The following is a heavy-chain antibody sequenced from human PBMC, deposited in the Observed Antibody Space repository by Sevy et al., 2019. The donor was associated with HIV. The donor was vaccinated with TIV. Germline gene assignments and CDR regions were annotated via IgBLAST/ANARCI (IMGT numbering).Heavy chain of an antibody. V-gene: IGHV3-23*01. J-gene: IGHJ4*02. D-gene: IGHD5-18*01. CDR1: GFTFSSYA. CDR3: AKVLVDTAMVSYFDY. Sequence: GGSLRLSCAASGFTFSSYAMSWVRQAPGKGLEWVSAISGSGGSTYYAHSVKGRFTISRDNSKNTLYLQMNSLRAEDTAVYYCAKVLVDTAMVSYFDYWGQGTLVTVSS. CDR2: ISGSGGST.